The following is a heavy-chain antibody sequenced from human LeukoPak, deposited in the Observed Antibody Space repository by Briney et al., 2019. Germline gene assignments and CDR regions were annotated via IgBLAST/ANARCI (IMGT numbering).Heavy chain of an antibody. Sequence: GGSLRLSCAASGFTFSSYAMHWVRQAPGKGLEYVSAISSNGGSTYYANSVKGRFTISRDNSKNTLYLQMGSLRAEDMAVYYCARCHGPTAYWYFDLWGRGTLVTVSS. CDR2: ISSNGGST. CDR3: ARCHGPTAYWYFDL. CDR1: GFTFSSYA. D-gene: IGHD2-8*01. V-gene: IGHV3-64*01. J-gene: IGHJ2*01.